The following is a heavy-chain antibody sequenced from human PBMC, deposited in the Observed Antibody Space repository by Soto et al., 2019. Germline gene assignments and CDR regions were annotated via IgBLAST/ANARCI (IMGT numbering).Heavy chain of an antibody. CDR2: IYYSGST. D-gene: IGHD6-19*01. V-gene: IGHV4-39*01. CDR3: ARRGVADPPYYYGMDV. J-gene: IGHJ6*02. CDR1: GGSISSYY. Sequence: SETLSLTCTVSGGSISSYYCSWIRQPPGKGLEWIGSIYYSGSTYYNPSLKSRVTISVDTSKNQFSLKLSSVTAADTAVYYCARRGVADPPYYYGMDVWGQGTTVTVSS.